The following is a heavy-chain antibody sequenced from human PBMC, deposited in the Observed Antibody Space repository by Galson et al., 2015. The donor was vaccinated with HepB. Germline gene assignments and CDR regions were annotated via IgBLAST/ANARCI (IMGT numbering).Heavy chain of an antibody. Sequence: CKASGGTFSSYTISWVRQAPGQGLEWMGRIIPILGIANYAQKFQGRVTITADKSTSTAYMELSSLRSEDTAVYYCARSPLIAVAGFDYWGQGTLVTVSS. CDR2: IIPILGIA. V-gene: IGHV1-69*02. D-gene: IGHD6-19*01. J-gene: IGHJ4*02. CDR3: ARSPLIAVAGFDY. CDR1: GGTFSSYT.